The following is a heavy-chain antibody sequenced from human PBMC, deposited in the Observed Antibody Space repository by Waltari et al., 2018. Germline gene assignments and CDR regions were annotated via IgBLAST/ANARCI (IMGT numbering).Heavy chain of an antibody. D-gene: IGHD4-17*01. CDR1: GGSISSYS. V-gene: IGHV4-59*01. CDR2: IYYSGST. J-gene: IGHJ4*02. Sequence: QVQLQESGPGLVKPSETLSLTCTVSGGSISSYSWSWIRQPPGKGLEWIGYIYYSGSTNHNPSLKSRVTISVDTSKNQFSLKLSSVTAADTVVYYCARGAPDDYGDFDYWGQGTLVTVSS. CDR3: ARGAPDDYGDFDY.